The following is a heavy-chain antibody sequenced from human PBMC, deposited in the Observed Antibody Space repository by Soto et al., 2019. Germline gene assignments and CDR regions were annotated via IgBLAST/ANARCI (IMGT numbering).Heavy chain of an antibody. J-gene: IGHJ4*02. CDR2: MNPNSGNT. CDR3: AVTGYSSGWYKRWFDY. Sequence: ASMKVCCKXSGYTFTSYDINWVRQATGQGLEWMGWMNPNSGNTGYAQKFQGRVTMTRNTSISTAYMELSSLRSEDTAVYYCAVTGYSSGWYKRWFDYWGQGTLVTVSS. CDR1: GYTFTSYD. V-gene: IGHV1-8*01. D-gene: IGHD6-19*01.